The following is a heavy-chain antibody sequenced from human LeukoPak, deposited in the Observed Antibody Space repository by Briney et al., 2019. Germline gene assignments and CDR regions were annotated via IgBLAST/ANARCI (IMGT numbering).Heavy chain of an antibody. CDR1: GFTVSRNY. Sequence: GGSLRLSCAASGFTVSRNYMSWVRQAPGKGLEWVSIICSGGGTYFPDSVKGRFTVSRDNSKNTLYLQMNSLRAEDTAVYYCARATGGTDAFDIWGQGTMVTVSS. CDR2: ICSGGGT. CDR3: ARATGGTDAFDI. V-gene: IGHV3-66*01. J-gene: IGHJ3*02.